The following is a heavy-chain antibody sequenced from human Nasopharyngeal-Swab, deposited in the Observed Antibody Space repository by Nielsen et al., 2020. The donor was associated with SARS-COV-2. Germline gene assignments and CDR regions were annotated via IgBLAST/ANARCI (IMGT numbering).Heavy chain of an antibody. V-gene: IGHV3-7*01. CDR1: GFTFSSYW. J-gene: IGHJ4*02. D-gene: IGHD5-24*01. CDR2: IKQDGSEK. CDR3: ARDARDGYNFEYYFDY. Sequence: GGSLRLSCAASGFTFSSYWMSWVRQAPGKGLEWVANIKQDGSEKYYVDSVKGRFTISRDNAKNSLYLQMNSLRAEDTAVYYCARDARDGYNFEYYFDYWGQGTLVTVSS.